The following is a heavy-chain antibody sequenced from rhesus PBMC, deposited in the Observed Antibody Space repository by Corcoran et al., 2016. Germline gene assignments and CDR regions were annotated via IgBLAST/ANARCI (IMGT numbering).Heavy chain of an antibody. Sequence: EVHLVESGGGLGQPGGSLRLSCAASGFTFTNYDMGWVRQTPGKGLEWGSYISYIGETMYYADSVNGRFTISRDNDKNSLSLQMSSLRAEDTAVYYCTRKTLRDCSGIYCYYFDYWGQGVLVSVSS. CDR3: TRKTLRDCSGIYCYYFDY. CDR1: GFTFTNYD. D-gene: IGHD2-27*01. V-gene: IGHV3-136*01. J-gene: IGHJ4*01. CDR2: ISYIGETM.